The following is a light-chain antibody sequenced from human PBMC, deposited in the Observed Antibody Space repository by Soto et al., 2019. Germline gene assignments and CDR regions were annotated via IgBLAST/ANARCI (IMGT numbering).Light chain of an antibody. V-gene: IGLV2-14*01. CDR3: NSYTSSSTYV. CDR1: SSDVGGYNY. Sequence: QSALTQPASVSGSPGQSITISCTGTSSDVGGYNYVSWYQQHPGKAPKLMIYEVSNRPSGVSNRFSGSKSGNTASLTISGLHAEDEADYYCNSYTSSSTYVFGAGTQLTVL. J-gene: IGLJ7*01. CDR2: EVS.